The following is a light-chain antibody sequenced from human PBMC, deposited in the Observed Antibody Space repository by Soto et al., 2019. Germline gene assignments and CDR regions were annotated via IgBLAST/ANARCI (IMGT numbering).Light chain of an antibody. Sequence: QSAVTQPPSASGSPGQSVTISCTGTSSDVGGYKYVSWYQQHPGKAPKLMIYEVSKRPSGVPDRFSGSKSGNTASLTVSGLQAEDEADYYCSSYAGRNNWVFGGGTKVTVL. CDR3: SSYAGRNNWV. CDR2: EVS. J-gene: IGLJ3*02. V-gene: IGLV2-8*01. CDR1: SSDVGGYKY.